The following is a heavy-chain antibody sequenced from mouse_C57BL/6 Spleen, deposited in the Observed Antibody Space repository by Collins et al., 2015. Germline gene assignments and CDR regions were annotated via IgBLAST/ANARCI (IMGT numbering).Heavy chain of an antibody. Sequence: YTFTDYYMNWVKQSHGKSLEWIGVINPYNGGTSYNQKFKGKATLTVDKSSSTAYMELNSLTSEDSAVYYCAREGYYGTFDYWGQGTTLTVSS. J-gene: IGHJ2*01. CDR1: YTFTDYY. CDR2: INPYNGGT. D-gene: IGHD1-1*01. CDR3: AREGYYGTFDY. V-gene: IGHV1-19*01.